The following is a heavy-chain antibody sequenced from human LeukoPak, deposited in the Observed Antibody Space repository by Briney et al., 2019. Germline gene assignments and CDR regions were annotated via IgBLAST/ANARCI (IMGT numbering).Heavy chain of an antibody. Sequence: SETLSLTCAVSGYSISSGYYWGWIRQPPGKGLEWIGSIYHSGSTYYNPSLKSRVTISVDTSKNQFSLKLSSVTAADTAVYYCARAVGQWLVYYFDYWGQGTLVTVSS. V-gene: IGHV4-38-2*01. D-gene: IGHD6-19*01. CDR2: IYHSGST. J-gene: IGHJ4*02. CDR1: GYSISSGYY. CDR3: ARAVGQWLVYYFDY.